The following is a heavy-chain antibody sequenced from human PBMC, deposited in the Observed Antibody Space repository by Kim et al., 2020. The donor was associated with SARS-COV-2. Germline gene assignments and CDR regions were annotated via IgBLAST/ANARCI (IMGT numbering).Heavy chain of an antibody. CDR1: GFTFSTHW. CDR3: GRDMDV. J-gene: IGHJ6*02. Sequence: GGSLRLSCAASGFTFSTHWMNWIRQAPGKGLEWVANIKTDGSAQYYVASVKGRFTISRDNAKNSLYLQMNSLRADDTAVYYCGRDMDVWGQGTTVTVSS. V-gene: IGHV3-7*01. CDR2: IKTDGSAQ.